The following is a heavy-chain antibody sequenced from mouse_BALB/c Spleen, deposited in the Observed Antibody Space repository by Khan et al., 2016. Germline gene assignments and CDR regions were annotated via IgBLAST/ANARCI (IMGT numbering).Heavy chain of an antibody. CDR3: AGSPYDYDVGFAY. CDR2: IDPANGNT. CDR1: GFNIKDTY. V-gene: IGHV14-3*02. J-gene: IGHJ3*01. D-gene: IGHD2-4*01. Sequence: VQLQQSGAELVKPGASVKLSCTASGFNIKDTYMHWVKQRPEQGLEWIGRIDPANGNTKYDPKFQGKATITEDTSSNTAYLQLSSLTSEDTAVYYCAGSPYDYDVGFAYWGQGTLVTVSA.